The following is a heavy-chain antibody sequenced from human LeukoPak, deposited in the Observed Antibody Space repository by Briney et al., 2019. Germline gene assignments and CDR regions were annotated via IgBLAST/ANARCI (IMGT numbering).Heavy chain of an antibody. CDR1: GVSITSNY. Sequence: NPSETLSLTCSVSGVSITSNYWSWIRQPPGKGLEWLGYTHHSGATSCNPSLKSRSTMSLDTSNNQFSLKLSSVTAADTAVYYCARSSGHSYGDFDYWGQGNLVTVSS. CDR2: THHSGAT. CDR3: ARSSGHSYGDFDY. V-gene: IGHV4-59*01. D-gene: IGHD5-18*01. J-gene: IGHJ4*02.